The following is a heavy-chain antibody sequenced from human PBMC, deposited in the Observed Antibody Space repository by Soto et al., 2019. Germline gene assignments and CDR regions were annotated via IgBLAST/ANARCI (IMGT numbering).Heavy chain of an antibody. CDR2: ISGIGGST. CDR1: GFTVSTNT. V-gene: IGHV3-23*01. J-gene: IGHJ4*02. CDR3: AKLGTGWYYFDY. Sequence: GGSLRLSCSASGFTVSTNTMSWVRQAPGKGLEWVSAISGIGGSTYYADSVKGRFTISRDNSKNTLYLQMNSLRAEDTAVYYCAKLGTGWYYFDYWGQGTLVTVSS. D-gene: IGHD7-27*01.